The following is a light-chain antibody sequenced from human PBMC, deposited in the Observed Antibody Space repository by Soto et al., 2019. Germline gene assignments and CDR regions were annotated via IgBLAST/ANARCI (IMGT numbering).Light chain of an antibody. CDR3: SSYAGNNYFV. CDR1: SSDVGAYNY. J-gene: IGLJ1*01. CDR2: EVS. Sequence: QSALTQPPSASGSPGQSVTISCTGTSSDVGAYNYVSWYQQHAGKAPKLMIYEVSQRPSGVPDRFSGSKSGNTASLTVSGLQAEDEADYYCSSYAGNNYFVFGPGTKSPS. V-gene: IGLV2-8*01.